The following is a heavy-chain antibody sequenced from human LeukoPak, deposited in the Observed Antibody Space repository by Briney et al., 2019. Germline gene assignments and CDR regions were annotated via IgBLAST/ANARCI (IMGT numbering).Heavy chain of an antibody. Sequence: GGSLRLSCAASGFTFSSYWMSWVRQAPGKGLEWVANIKQDGSEKYYVDSVKGRFTISRDNSKNTLYLQMNSLRAEDTAVYYCAKDSAQTIEYFQHWGQGTLVTVSS. V-gene: IGHV3-7*01. CDR1: GFTFSSYW. CDR3: AKDSAQTIEYFQH. CDR2: IKQDGSEK. J-gene: IGHJ1*01. D-gene: IGHD3-10*01.